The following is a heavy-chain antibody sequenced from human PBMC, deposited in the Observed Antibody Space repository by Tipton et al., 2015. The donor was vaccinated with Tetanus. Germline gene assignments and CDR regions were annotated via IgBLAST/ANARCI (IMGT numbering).Heavy chain of an antibody. CDR1: GGSINSGGHF. CDR2: IRDNGNS. D-gene: IGHD2/OR15-2a*01. CDR3: ARGTFHAFDF. J-gene: IGHJ4*02. V-gene: IGHV4-31*03. Sequence: TLSLTCTVSGGSINSGGHFWTWIRQRTGKGLGWIGHIRDNGNSYANPSLSGRVTMSVDTRKNQFSLNLTSMSVADTATYYCARGTFHAFDFWGQGVQVTVSS.